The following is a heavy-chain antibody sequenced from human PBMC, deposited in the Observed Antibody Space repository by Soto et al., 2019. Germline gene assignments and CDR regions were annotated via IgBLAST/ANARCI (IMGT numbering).Heavy chain of an antibody. CDR3: AKVVHNVAAGGTSDH. CDR1: GFTFSIYA. J-gene: IGHJ5*02. Sequence: GGSLRLSCAASGFTFSIYAMNWVRQAPGKGLEWVSGISGSGTRTSHADSVKGRFTISRDNSKNTLYLQMNSLRAEDTAIYYCAKVVHNVAAGGTSDHWGQGTLVTVSS. D-gene: IGHD6-25*01. V-gene: IGHV3-23*01. CDR2: ISGSGTRT.